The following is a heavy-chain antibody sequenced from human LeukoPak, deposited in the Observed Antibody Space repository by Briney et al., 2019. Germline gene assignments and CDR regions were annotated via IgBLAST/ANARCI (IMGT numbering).Heavy chain of an antibody. Sequence: GGSLRLSCAASGFTFSSYSMNWVRQAPGKGLEWVSSISSSSSYIYYADSVKGRFAISRDNAKNSLYLQMNSLRAENTAVYYCARHPVYCSGGSCYSRYNWFDPWGQGTLVTVSS. CDR3: ARHPVYCSGGSCYSRYNWFDP. CDR2: ISSSSSYI. V-gene: IGHV3-21*01. CDR1: GFTFSSYS. J-gene: IGHJ5*02. D-gene: IGHD2-15*01.